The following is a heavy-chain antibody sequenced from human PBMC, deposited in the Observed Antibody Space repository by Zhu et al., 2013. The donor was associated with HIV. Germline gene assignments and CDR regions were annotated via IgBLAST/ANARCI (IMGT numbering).Heavy chain of an antibody. CDR2: IIPIFGTA. V-gene: IGHV1-69*06. CDR3: ASGPPTYSSSSSHYYYGMDV. Sequence: QVQLVQSGAEVKKPGSSVKVSCKASGGTFSSYAISWVRQAPGQGLEWMGGIIPIFGTANYAQKFQGRVTITADKSTSTAYMELSSLRSEDTAVYYCASGPPTYSSSSSHYYYGMDVWGQGTTVTVSS. D-gene: IGHD6-6*01. CDR1: GGTFSSYA. J-gene: IGHJ6*02.